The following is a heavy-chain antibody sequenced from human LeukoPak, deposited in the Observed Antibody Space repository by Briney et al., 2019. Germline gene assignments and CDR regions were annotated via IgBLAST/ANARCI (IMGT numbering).Heavy chain of an antibody. Sequence: PGGSLRLSCAASGFTFSSYSMNWVRQAPGKGLEWVSSISSSSSYIYYADSVKGRFTISRDNAKNSLYLQINSLRAEDTAVYYCARDPHHYSGFDYWGQGTLVTVSS. CDR1: GFTFSSYS. J-gene: IGHJ4*02. D-gene: IGHD3-10*01. CDR3: ARDPHHYSGFDY. CDR2: ISSSSSYI. V-gene: IGHV3-21*01.